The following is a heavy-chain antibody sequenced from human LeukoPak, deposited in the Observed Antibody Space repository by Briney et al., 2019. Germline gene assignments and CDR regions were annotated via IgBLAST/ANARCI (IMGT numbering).Heavy chain of an antibody. CDR1: GGTFSSYA. D-gene: IGHD3-3*01. CDR3: ARLPGGERDYDFWSGYYDYYYYGMDV. J-gene: IGHJ6*02. Sequence: GASVKVSCKASGGTFSSYAISWVRQAPGQGLEWMGGIIPIFGTANYAQKFQGRVTITADESTSTAYMELSSLRSENTAAYYCARLPGGERDYDFWSGYYDYYYYGMDVWGQGTTVTVSS. CDR2: IIPIFGTA. V-gene: IGHV1-69*13.